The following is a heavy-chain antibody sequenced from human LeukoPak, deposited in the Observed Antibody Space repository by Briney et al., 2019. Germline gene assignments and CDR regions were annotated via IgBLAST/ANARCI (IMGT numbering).Heavy chain of an antibody. CDR3: AKMLDDYLWGSYRPLDY. D-gene: IGHD3-16*02. CDR1: GYTFTDYY. CDR2: INPNSGGA. V-gene: IGHV1-2*02. J-gene: IGHJ4*02. Sequence: ASVKVSCKASGYTFTDYYIHWVRQAPGQGLEWVGCINPNSGGAIYAPKFQGRVTMTRDTSISTAYMELSRLTSDDTALYYCAKMLDDYLWGSYRPLDYWGQGTLVTVSS.